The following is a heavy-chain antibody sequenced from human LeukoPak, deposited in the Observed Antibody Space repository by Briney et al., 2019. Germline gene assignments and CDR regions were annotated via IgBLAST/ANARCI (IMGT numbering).Heavy chain of an antibody. CDR3: ARVGGSYLNYFHY. CDR2: IIPIFGTA. D-gene: IGHD1-26*01. V-gene: IGHV1-69*13. CDR1: GGTFSSYA. J-gene: IGHJ4*02. Sequence: ASVKVSCKASGGTFSSYAISWVRQAPGQGLEWMGGIIPIFGTANYAQKFQGRVTITADESTSTAYMELSSLRSEDTAVYYCARVGGSYLNYFHYWGQGTLVTVSS.